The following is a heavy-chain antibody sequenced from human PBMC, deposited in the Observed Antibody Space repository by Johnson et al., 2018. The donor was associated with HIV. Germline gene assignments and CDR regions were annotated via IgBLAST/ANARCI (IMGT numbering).Heavy chain of an antibody. J-gene: IGHJ3*02. CDR2: INWNGGST. Sequence: VQLVESGGGVVRPGGSLRLSCAASGFTFDDYGMSWVRQAPGKGLEWVSGINWNGGSTGYVDSVKGRFSISRDNAKTSLYLQMNSLKTEDTAIYYCTTGLYWNDAFDIWGQGTMVTVSS. CDR3: TTGLYWNDAFDI. D-gene: IGHD1-1*01. V-gene: IGHV3-20*04. CDR1: GFTFDDYG.